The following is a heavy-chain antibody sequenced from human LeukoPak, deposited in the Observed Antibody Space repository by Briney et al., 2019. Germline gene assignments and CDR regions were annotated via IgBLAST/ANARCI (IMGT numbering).Heavy chain of an antibody. CDR3: ARSGGYDYYDY. Sequence: GESLKISCKASGYSFSGYWVGWVRQMPGKGLEWMGVIYPRDSDTRYSPSFKGQVTISADKSISTAYLQWNSLKASDTAMYYCARSGGYDYYDYWGQGTLVSVSS. D-gene: IGHD3-22*01. CDR2: IYPRDSDT. V-gene: IGHV5-51*01. CDR1: GYSFSGYW. J-gene: IGHJ4*02.